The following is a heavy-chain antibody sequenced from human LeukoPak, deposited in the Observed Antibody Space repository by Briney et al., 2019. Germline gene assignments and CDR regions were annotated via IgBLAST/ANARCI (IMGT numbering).Heavy chain of an antibody. CDR1: GGSIRSYY. D-gene: IGHD3-16*02. CDR2: IYYSGST. CDR3: ARFTHDYVWGSYRPYFDY. J-gene: IGHJ4*02. Sequence: KPSETLSLTCTVPGGSIRSYYWSWIRQPPGKGLEWIGYIYYSGSTNYNPSLKSRVTISVDTSKNQFSLKLSSVTAADTAVYYCARFTHDYVWGSYRPYFDYWGQGTLVTVSS. V-gene: IGHV4-59*01.